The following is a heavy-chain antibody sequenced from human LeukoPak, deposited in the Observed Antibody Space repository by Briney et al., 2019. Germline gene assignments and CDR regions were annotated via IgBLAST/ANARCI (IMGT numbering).Heavy chain of an antibody. V-gene: IGHV3-30*02. CDR1: GFTFSSYG. D-gene: IGHD1-26*01. CDR3: AKDGGATTTYYFDY. Sequence: PGGSLRLSCAASGFTFSSYGMHWVRQAPGKGLEWVAFIRYDGSNKYYADSVKGRFTISRDNPKNTLYLQMNSLRAEGTAVYYCAKDGGATTTYYFDYWGQGTLVTVSS. CDR2: IRYDGSNK. J-gene: IGHJ4*02.